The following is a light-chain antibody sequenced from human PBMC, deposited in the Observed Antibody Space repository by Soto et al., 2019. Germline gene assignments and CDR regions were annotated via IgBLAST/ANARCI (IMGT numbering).Light chain of an antibody. Sequence: IQMTQSPSSLSASVGDRVTITCRASQGISSYLAWYQQKPGKVPKLLIYAASTLQSGVPSRFSGRGSGTEFTLTISSLQPEDFATYYCQQLNSYPLTFGQGTRWRL. CDR2: AAS. J-gene: IGKJ5*01. CDR1: QGISSY. V-gene: IGKV1-9*01. CDR3: QQLNSYPLT.